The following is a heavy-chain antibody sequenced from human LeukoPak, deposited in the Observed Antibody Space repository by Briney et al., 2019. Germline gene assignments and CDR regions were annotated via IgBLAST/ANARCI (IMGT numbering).Heavy chain of an antibody. V-gene: IGHV3-23*01. CDR2: ISAGGGIT. D-gene: IGHD6-19*01. J-gene: IGHJ4*02. CDR3: AREGGVAVAGAFDY. Sequence: GGSLRLSCAASGFTFSNYAISWVRQAPGKGLEWVSAISAGGGITYYAVYVRGRFTISRDNSKNTLYLQMNSLRAEDTAVYYCAREGGVAVAGAFDYWGQGTLVTVSS. CDR1: GFTFSNYA.